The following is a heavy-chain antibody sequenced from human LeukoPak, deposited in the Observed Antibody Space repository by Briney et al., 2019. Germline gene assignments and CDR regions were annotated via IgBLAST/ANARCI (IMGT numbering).Heavy chain of an antibody. Sequence: GGSLRLSCAASGFTFSDYYMSWIRQAPGKGLEWVSYISSSGSTIYYADSVKGRFTISRDNAKNSLYLQMNSLRAEDTAVYYCATTGEQRLVLNYYYGMDVWGQGTTVTVSS. D-gene: IGHD6-13*01. CDR2: ISSSGSTI. CDR1: GFTFSDYY. V-gene: IGHV3-11*01. J-gene: IGHJ6*02. CDR3: ATTGEQRLVLNYYYGMDV.